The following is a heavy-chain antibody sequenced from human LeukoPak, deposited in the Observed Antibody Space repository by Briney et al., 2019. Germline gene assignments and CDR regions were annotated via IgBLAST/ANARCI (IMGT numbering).Heavy chain of an antibody. V-gene: IGHV3-30-3*01. J-gene: IGHJ4*02. CDR2: ISYDGSNK. D-gene: IGHD3-10*01. CDR1: GFTFSSYA. Sequence: GRSLRLSCAASGFTFSSYAMHWVRQAPGKGLEWVAVISYDGSNKYYADSVKGRFTISRDNSKNTLYLQMNSLRAEDTAVYYCARGPFMVRGVTMDYYFDYWGQGILVTVSS. CDR3: ARGPFMVRGVTMDYYFDY.